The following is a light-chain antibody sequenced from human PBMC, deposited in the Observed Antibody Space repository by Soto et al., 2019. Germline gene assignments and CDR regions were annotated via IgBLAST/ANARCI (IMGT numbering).Light chain of an antibody. CDR2: GAS. Sequence: EIVMTQSPATLSVSPGDRATLSCRASQSVSSDLAWYQQKPGQAPRLLIYGASTRATGIPTRFSGSGSGTEFTLTISSLQSEDFAVYYCQQYNNWPPYTFGQGTKVDTK. V-gene: IGKV3-15*01. CDR3: QQYNNWPPYT. J-gene: IGKJ2*01. CDR1: QSVSSD.